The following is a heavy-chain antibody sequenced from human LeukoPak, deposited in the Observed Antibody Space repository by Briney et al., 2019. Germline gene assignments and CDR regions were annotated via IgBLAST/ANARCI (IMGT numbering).Heavy chain of an antibody. CDR2: IYHSGST. Sequence: SETLSLTCAVSGYSISSGYYWGWIRRPPGKGLEWIGSIYHSGSTYYNPSLKSRVTISVDTSKNQFSLKLSSVTAADTAVYYCARQLWGAGGYYYYYMDVWGKGTTVTVSS. D-gene: IGHD3-16*01. J-gene: IGHJ6*03. CDR3: ARQLWGAGGYYYYYMDV. CDR1: GYSISSGYY. V-gene: IGHV4-38-2*01.